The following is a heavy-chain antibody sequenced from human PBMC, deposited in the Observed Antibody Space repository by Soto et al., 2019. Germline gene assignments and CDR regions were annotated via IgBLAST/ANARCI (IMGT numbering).Heavy chain of an antibody. D-gene: IGHD2-15*01. CDR2: IYYSGST. CDR1: GGSISSYY. V-gene: IGHV4-59*01. CDR3: ARDYCRGGSCYFGYYQH. J-gene: IGHJ1*01. Sequence: PSETLSLTCTVSGGSISSYYWSWIRQPPGKGLEWIGYIYYSGSTNYNPSLKSRVTISVDTSKNQFSLKLSSVTAADTAVYYCARDYCRGGSCYFGYYQHWGQGTLVTVSS.